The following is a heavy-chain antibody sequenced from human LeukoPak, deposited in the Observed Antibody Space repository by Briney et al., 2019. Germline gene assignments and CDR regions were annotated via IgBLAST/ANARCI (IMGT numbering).Heavy chain of an antibody. D-gene: IGHD2-2*01. Sequence: GGSLRLSCAASGFTFSSYSVNWVRQAPGKGLEWVSSISSSSSYIYYADSVKGRFTISRDNAKNSLYLQMNSLRAEDTALYYCARRYCSSTSCYLGPFDYWGQGTLVTVSS. V-gene: IGHV3-21*01. CDR2: ISSSSSYI. CDR1: GFTFSSYS. J-gene: IGHJ4*02. CDR3: ARRYCSSTSCYLGPFDY.